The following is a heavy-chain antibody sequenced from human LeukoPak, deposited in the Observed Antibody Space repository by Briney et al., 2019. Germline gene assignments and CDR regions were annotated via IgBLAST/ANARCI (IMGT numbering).Heavy chain of an antibody. V-gene: IGHV4-39*07. D-gene: IGHD6-19*01. CDR1: GGSISSSSYY. Sequence: RPSETLSLTCTVSGGSISSSSYYWGWIRQPPGKGLEWIGSIYYSGSTYYNPSLKSRVTISVDTSKNQFSLKLSSVTAADTAVYYCARGLKSLQWLVPDFFDYWGQGTLVTVSS. CDR3: ARGLKSLQWLVPDFFDY. J-gene: IGHJ4*02. CDR2: IYYSGST.